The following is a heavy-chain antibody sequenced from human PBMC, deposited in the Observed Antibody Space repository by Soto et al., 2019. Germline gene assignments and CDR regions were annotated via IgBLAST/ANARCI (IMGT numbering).Heavy chain of an antibody. D-gene: IGHD2-15*01. CDR3: TRGYCSGGNCYSSGDY. CDR1: GYTFTRYG. V-gene: IGHV1-18*01. Sequence: QVQLVQSGAEVKKPGASVKVSCKVFGYTFTRYGLSWVRQAPGQGLEWMGWINPYNGNTIYEQKFQGRVTMTTDTSTSTAYMELRSLRSDDTAVYYCTRGYCSGGNCYSSGDYWGQGTLVTVSS. CDR2: INPYNGNT. J-gene: IGHJ4*02.